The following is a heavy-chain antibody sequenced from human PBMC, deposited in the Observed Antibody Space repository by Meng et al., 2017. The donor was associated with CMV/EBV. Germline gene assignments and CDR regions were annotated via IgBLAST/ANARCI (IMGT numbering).Heavy chain of an antibody. J-gene: IGHJ6*02. CDR1: GFTFSSYW. D-gene: IGHD2-8*01. Sequence: GESLKISCAASGFTFSSYWMSWVRQAPGKGLEWVANIKQDGSEKYYVDSVKGRFTISRDNAKNSLYLQMNSLRAEDTAVYYCARDEKTKYYYYGMDVWGQGTTVTVSS. CDR3: ARDEKTKYYYYGMDV. CDR2: IKQDGSEK. V-gene: IGHV3-7*01.